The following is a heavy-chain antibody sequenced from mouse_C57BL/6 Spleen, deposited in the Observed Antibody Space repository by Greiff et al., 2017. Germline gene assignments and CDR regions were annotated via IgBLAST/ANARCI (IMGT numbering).Heavy chain of an antibody. CDR3: ARNYGSSSWYFDV. CDR1: GFTFTDYY. V-gene: IGHV7-3*01. D-gene: IGHD1-1*01. J-gene: IGHJ1*03. Sequence: VQLKESGGGLVQPGGSLSLSCAASGFTFTDYYMSWVRQPPGKALEWLGFIRNRANGYTTEYSVSVKGRFTISRENSQSILYLQMNALRAEDSATYYCARNYGSSSWYFDVWGTGTTVTVSS. CDR2: IRNRANGYTT.